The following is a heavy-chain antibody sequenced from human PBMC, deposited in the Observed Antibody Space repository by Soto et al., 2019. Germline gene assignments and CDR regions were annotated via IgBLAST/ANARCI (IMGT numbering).Heavy chain of an antibody. V-gene: IGHV3-7*04. Sequence: PGGSLRLSCAGFGFTFSRNWMNWVRQAPGKGLEWVANINQDGSEEYYLESVKGRFTISRDNAKNSLHLQMSSLRAEDTAVYYCARQDFDDWGQGTLVTVSS. J-gene: IGHJ4*02. CDR2: INQDGSEE. CDR1: GFTFSRNW. CDR3: ARQDFDD.